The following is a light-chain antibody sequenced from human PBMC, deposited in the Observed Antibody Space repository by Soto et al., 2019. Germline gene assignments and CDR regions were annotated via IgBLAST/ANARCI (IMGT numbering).Light chain of an antibody. V-gene: IGKV1-33*01. CDR2: DAS. CDR3: QQYENLPT. J-gene: IGKJ5*01. Sequence: DIQMTQSPSTLSGSVGDRFTITCRASRTISSWLAWYQQKPGKAPKLLIYDASNLEAGVPSRFRGSGSGTDFTFTISRLQPGDIATYYCQQYENLPTFGQGTRLEIK. CDR1: RTISSW.